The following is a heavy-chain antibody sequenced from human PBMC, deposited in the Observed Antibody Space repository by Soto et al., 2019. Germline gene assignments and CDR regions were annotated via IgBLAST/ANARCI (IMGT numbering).Heavy chain of an antibody. J-gene: IGHJ5*02. V-gene: IGHV3-15*07. D-gene: IGHD1-1*01. CDR2: IKRKSDGETT. CDR3: SRRYRLDP. Sequence: PGGSLRLSCAASGFRFSEAWINWVRQAPGKGLEWVGRIKRKSDGETTDYAASVKGRFIISRDDSKNTVFLQMNSLKIEDTAVYYCSRRYRLDPWGQGTLVTVSS. CDR1: GFRFSEAW.